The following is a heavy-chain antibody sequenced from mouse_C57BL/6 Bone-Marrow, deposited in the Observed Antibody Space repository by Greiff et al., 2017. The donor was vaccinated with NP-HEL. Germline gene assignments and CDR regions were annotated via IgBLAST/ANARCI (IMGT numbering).Heavy chain of an antibody. J-gene: IGHJ4*01. V-gene: IGHV1-76*01. CDR3: ARHYAMDY. CDR1: GYTFTDYY. Sequence: QVQLQQSGAELVRPGASVKLSCKASGYTFTDYYINWVKQRPGQGLEWIARIYPGSGNTYYNEKFKGKATLTAEKSSSTAYMQLSSLTSEDSAVYFCARHYAMDYWGQGTSGTVSS. CDR2: IYPGSGNT.